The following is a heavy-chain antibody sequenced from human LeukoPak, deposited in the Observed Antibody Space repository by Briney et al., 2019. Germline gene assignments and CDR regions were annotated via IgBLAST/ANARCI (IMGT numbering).Heavy chain of an antibody. V-gene: IGHV5-51*01. J-gene: IGHJ4*02. Sequence: GESLKISCKSSGYSFTSYWIGWVRQMPGKGLEWMGIIYPGDSDTRYSPSFQGQVTISADKSISTAYLQWSSLKASDTAMYYCARRRYYGSGSYAPLDYWGQGTLVTVSS. D-gene: IGHD3-10*01. CDR2: IYPGDSDT. CDR3: ARRRYYGSGSYAPLDY. CDR1: GYSFTSYW.